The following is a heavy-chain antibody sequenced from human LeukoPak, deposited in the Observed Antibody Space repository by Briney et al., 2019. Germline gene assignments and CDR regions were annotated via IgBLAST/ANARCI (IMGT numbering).Heavy chain of an antibody. Sequence: ASVKVSCKASGYTFTNYYMHWVRQAPGQGLEWMGIINPSGGSTSYAQKFQGRVTMTRDTSTGTVYMELSSLRSEDTAVYYCARRNGGDYVFFDYWGQGTLVTVSS. V-gene: IGHV1-46*01. J-gene: IGHJ4*02. CDR3: ARRNGGDYVFFDY. D-gene: IGHD4-17*01. CDR2: INPSGGST. CDR1: GYTFTNYY.